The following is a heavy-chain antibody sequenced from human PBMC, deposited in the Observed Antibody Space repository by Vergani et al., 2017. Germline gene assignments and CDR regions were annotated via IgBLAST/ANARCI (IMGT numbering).Heavy chain of an antibody. J-gene: IGHJ4*02. Sequence: EVQLLESGGGLVQPGGSLRLSCAASGCTFSSYAMSWVRQAPGKGLEWVSAISGSGGSTYYADSVKGRFTISRDNSKNTLYLQMNSLRAEDTAVYYCAKDSIVVVITLTLDYWGQGTLVTVSS. D-gene: IGHD3-22*01. V-gene: IGHV3-23*01. CDR3: AKDSIVVVITLTLDY. CDR1: GCTFSSYA. CDR2: ISGSGGST.